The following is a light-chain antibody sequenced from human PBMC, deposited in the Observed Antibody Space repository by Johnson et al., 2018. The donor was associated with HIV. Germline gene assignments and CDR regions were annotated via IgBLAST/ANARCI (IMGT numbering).Light chain of an antibody. CDR1: SSNIGNNY. Sequence: QSVLTQPPSVSAAPGQKVTISCSGSSSNIGNNYVSWYQQLPGPAPKLLIYDNNKRPSGIPDRFSGSKSGTSATLGITGLQTGDEADYYCGTWASSLSAGVFGNGTKATVL. V-gene: IGLV1-51*01. CDR3: GTWASSLSAGV. CDR2: DNN. J-gene: IGLJ1*01.